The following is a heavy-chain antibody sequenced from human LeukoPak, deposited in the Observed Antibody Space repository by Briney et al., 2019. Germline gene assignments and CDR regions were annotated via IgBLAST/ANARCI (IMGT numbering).Heavy chain of an antibody. J-gene: IGHJ4*01. CDR3: ARESLKLVPYEY. CDR2: IYSGGST. D-gene: IGHD6-13*01. CDR1: GFTVSSNY. V-gene: IGHV3-66*01. Sequence: PGGSLGLSCAASGFTVSSNYMSWVRQAPGKGLEWVSLIYSGGSTYHADSVKGRFTISRDNSKNTLYLQMNSLRAEDTAVYYCARESLKLVPYEYWGQEPWSPSPQ.